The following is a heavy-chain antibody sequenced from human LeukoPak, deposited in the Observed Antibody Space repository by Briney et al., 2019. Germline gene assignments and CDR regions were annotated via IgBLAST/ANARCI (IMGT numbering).Heavy chain of an antibody. Sequence: TGGSLRLSCAASGFTFSSYAMSWVRPAPGKGLEWVSAISGSGGSTYYADSVKGRFTISRDNSKNTLYLQMNSLRAEDTAVYYCAKGAYYYDSSGYYYFDYWGQGTLVTVSS. D-gene: IGHD3-22*01. CDR1: GFTFSSYA. CDR2: ISGSGGST. V-gene: IGHV3-23*01. CDR3: AKGAYYYDSSGYYYFDY. J-gene: IGHJ4*02.